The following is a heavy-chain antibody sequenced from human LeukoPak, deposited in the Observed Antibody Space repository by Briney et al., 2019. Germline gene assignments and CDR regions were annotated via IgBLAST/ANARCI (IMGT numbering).Heavy chain of an antibody. CDR2: IKSKTDGGTT. J-gene: IGHJ6*03. V-gene: IGHV3-15*01. D-gene: IGHD3-22*01. CDR1: GSTFSNAW. Sequence: GGSLRLSCAASGSTFSNAWMSWVRQAPGKGLEWVGRIKSKTDGGTTDYAAPVKGRFTISRDDSKNMLYLQMNSLKTEDTAVYYCTTEAGDSRGYFPHYYYYYYMDVWGKGTTVTVSS. CDR3: TTEAGDSRGYFPHYYYYYYMDV.